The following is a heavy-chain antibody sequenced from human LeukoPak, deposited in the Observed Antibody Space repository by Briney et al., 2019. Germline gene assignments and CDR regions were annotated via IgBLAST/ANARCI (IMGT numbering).Heavy chain of an antibody. V-gene: IGHV4-39*01. J-gene: IGHJ6*02. CDR2: IYYTGTT. Sequence: SETLSLTCTVSGASIISGTYHWGWIRQPPGKGLEWIGNIYYTGTTYYSPSLRSRLSISIDRSKNQFSLNLSSVTATDTAAYHCVGYGPGSGMDVWGQATAVAVSS. CDR1: GASIISGTYH. D-gene: IGHD3-10*01. CDR3: VGYGPGSGMDV.